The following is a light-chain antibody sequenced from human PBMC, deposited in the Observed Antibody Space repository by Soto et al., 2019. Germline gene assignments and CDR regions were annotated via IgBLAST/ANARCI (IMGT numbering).Light chain of an antibody. V-gene: IGLV1-44*01. CDR1: SSNIGSNS. Sequence: QSVLTQPPSASGTPGQRVTISCSGSSSNIGSNSVNWYQQLPGTAPKLLMYSSNQRPSGVPDRFSGSKSGTSASLAISGLQSEDEADDYCAAWDDSLNGVVFGGGTKLTVL. CDR2: SSN. J-gene: IGLJ2*01. CDR3: AAWDDSLNGVV.